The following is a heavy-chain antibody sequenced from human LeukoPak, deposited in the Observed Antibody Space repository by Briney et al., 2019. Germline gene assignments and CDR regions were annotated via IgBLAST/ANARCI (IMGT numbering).Heavy chain of an antibody. D-gene: IGHD3-9*01. Sequence: GGSLRLSCAASGFTFSSYAMSWVRQAPGKGLEWVSAISGSGGSTYYADSVKGRFTISRDNSKNTLYLQMNSLRAEDTAVYYCAKVGALRYFDWLFFDYWGQGTLVTVSS. J-gene: IGHJ4*02. CDR2: ISGSGGST. CDR1: GFTFSSYA. CDR3: AKVGALRYFDWLFFDY. V-gene: IGHV3-23*01.